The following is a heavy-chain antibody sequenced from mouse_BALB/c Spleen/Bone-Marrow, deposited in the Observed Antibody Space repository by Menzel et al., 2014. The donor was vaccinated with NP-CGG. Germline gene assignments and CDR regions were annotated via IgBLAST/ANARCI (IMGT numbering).Heavy chain of an antibody. CDR3: ARNYYGYDGYFDY. V-gene: IGHV5-9-2*01. J-gene: IGHJ2*01. Sequence: EVKVVDSGGGLVKPGGSLKLSCAASGFTFXSNGMSWVRQTPEKRLEWVATISGGGNYTYYPDSVKGRFTISRDNAKNNLYLQISSLRSEDTALYYCARNYYGYDGYFDYWGQGTTLTVSS. CDR2: ISGGGNYT. CDR1: GFTFXSNG. D-gene: IGHD2-2*01.